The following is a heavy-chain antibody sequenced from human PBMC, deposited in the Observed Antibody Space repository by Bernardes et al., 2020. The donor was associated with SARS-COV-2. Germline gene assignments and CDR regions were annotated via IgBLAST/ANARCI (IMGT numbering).Heavy chain of an antibody. Sequence: GGSLRLSRAASGFTFSSYGMHWVRQAPGKGLEWVAVIWYDGSNKYYADSVKGRFTISRDNSKNTLYLQMNSLRAEDTAVYYCARVGYCSGGSCYSHYYYGMDVWGQGTTVTVSS. CDR2: IWYDGSNK. CDR3: ARVGYCSGGSCYSHYYYGMDV. V-gene: IGHV3-33*01. J-gene: IGHJ6*02. D-gene: IGHD2-15*01. CDR1: GFTFSSYG.